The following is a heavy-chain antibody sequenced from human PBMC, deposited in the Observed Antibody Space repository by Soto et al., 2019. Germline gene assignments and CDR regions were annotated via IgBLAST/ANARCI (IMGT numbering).Heavy chain of an antibody. Sequence: QVQLQESGPGLVKPSQTLSLTCTVSGGSISSGGYYWSWIRQHPGKGLEWIGYIYYSGSTYYNPSLKSRVTISVDTSKNQFSLKLSSVTAADTAVYHCARVEAAAGTEAFDIWGQGTMVTVSS. CDR3: ARVEAAAGTEAFDI. CDR1: GGSISSGGYY. J-gene: IGHJ3*02. CDR2: IYYSGST. D-gene: IGHD6-13*01. V-gene: IGHV4-31*03.